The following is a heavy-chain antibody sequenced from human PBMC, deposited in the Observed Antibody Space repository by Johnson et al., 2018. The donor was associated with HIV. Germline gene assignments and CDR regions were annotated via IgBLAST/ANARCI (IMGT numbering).Heavy chain of an antibody. CDR3: AREYYYDSSGYNAFDI. Sequence: VQLVESGGGVVPPGRSLRLSCVASGFTFSNYGMHWVRQAPGKGLEWVAAVWYDGSNKYYADSVKGRFTISRDNSKNTLYLQMNSLRAEDTAVYYCAREYYYDSSGYNAFDIWGQGTMVTVSS. CDR2: VWYDGSNK. D-gene: IGHD3-22*01. J-gene: IGHJ3*02. V-gene: IGHV3-30*19. CDR1: GFTFSNYG.